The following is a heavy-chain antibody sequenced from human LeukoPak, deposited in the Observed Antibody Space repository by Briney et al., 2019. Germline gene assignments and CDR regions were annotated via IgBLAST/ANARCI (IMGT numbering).Heavy chain of an antibody. CDR2: ISSSGSTI. J-gene: IGHJ6*03. CDR3: ARAQHGYWGDYVWDYYYYMDV. CDR1: GFTFSDYY. Sequence: PGGSLRLSCAASGFTFSDYYMSWIRQAPGKGLEWVSYISSSGSTIYYADSVKGRFTISRDNAKNSLYLQMNSLRAEDTAVYYCARAQHGYWGDYVWDYYYYMDVWGKGTTVTVSS. D-gene: IGHD2-2*03. V-gene: IGHV3-11*04.